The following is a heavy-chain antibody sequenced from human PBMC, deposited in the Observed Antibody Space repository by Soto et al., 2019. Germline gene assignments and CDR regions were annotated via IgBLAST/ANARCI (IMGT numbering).Heavy chain of an antibody. D-gene: IGHD3-22*01. CDR1: GGSISSYY. V-gene: IGHV4-59*01. CDR3: AREGYYDSSGPRV. CDR2: IYYSGST. J-gene: IGHJ4*02. Sequence: PSETLSLTCTVSGGSISSYYWSWIRQPPGKGLEWIGYIYYSGSTNYNPSLKSRVTISVDTSKNQFSLKLSSVTAADTAVYYRAREGYYDSSGPRVWGQGTLVTVSS.